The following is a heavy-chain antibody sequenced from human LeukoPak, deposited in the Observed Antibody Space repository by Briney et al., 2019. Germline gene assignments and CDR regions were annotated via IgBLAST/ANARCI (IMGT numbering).Heavy chain of an antibody. D-gene: IGHD1-1*01. Sequence: GGSLRLSCAASGFTFSSYAMHWVRQAPGKGLEWVAVISYDGSNKYYADSVKGRFTISRDNSKNTLYLQMNSLRAEDTAVYYCARDYETGPVDYWGQGTLVTVSS. CDR1: GFTFSSYA. J-gene: IGHJ4*02. CDR2: ISYDGSNK. CDR3: ARDYETGPVDY. V-gene: IGHV3-30-3*01.